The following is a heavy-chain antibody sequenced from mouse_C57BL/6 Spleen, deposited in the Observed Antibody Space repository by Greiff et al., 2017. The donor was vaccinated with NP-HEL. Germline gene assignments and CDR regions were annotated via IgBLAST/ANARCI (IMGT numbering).Heavy chain of an antibody. CDR2: ISNLAYSI. CDR3: ARQDDYDDVYAMDY. J-gene: IGHJ4*01. CDR1: GFTFSDYG. D-gene: IGHD2-4*01. V-gene: IGHV5-15*01. Sequence: DVQLVESGGGLVQPGGSLKLSCAASGFTFSDYGMAWVRQAPRKGPEWVAFISNLAYSIYYADTVTGRFTISRENAKNTLYLEMSSTRSEDTAMYYCARQDDYDDVYAMDYWGQGTSVTVSS.